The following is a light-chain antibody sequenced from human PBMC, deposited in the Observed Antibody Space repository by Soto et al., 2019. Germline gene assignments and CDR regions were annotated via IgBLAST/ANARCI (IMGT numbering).Light chain of an antibody. CDR1: QSLLHSNGNTY. CDR3: MQCLHGPWT. Sequence: DVVMTQSPLSLPVTPGEPASISCRSSQSLLHSNGNTYLDWYLQKPGQSPQLLIYLSFNRASGVPDRFSGSGTGTDFTLKISRVEAEDVGVYYCMQCLHGPWTFGQGTKVEIK. J-gene: IGKJ1*01. V-gene: IGKV2-28*01. CDR2: LSF.